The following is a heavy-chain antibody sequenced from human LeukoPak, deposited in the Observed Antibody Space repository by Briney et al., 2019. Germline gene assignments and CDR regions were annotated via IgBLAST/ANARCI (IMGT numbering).Heavy chain of an antibody. J-gene: IGHJ5*02. Sequence: GGSLRLSCAASGFTFSSYWMHWVRQAPGKGLVWVSRINSDGSSTSYADSVKGRFTISRDNAKNTLYLQMNSLRAEDTAVYYCARAGGSGWFDPWGQGTLVTVSS. CDR3: ARAGGSGWFDP. CDR2: INSDGSST. CDR1: GFTFSSYW. V-gene: IGHV3-74*01. D-gene: IGHD3-10*01.